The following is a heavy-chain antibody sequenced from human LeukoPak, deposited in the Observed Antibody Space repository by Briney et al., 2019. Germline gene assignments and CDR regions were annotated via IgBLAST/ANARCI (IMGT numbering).Heavy chain of an antibody. D-gene: IGHD2-15*01. Sequence: GGSLRLSCAASGFTFSSYSTNWVRQAPGKGLEWVSSISSSSSYIYYADSVKGRFTISRDSAKNSLYLQMNSLRAEDTAVYYCARDSDCSGGSCYLYYFDYWGEGTLVTVSS. V-gene: IGHV3-21*01. CDR1: GFTFSSYS. CDR3: ARDSDCSGGSCYLYYFDY. J-gene: IGHJ4*02. CDR2: ISSSSSYI.